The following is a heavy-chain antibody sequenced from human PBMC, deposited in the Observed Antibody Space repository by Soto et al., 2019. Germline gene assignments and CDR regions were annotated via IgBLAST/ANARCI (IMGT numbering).Heavy chain of an antibody. CDR3: ARGGPNRPYGY. CDR2: IYSGGST. CDR1: GFTVSSNY. J-gene: IGHJ4*02. Sequence: GWSLRLSCAASGFTVSSNYMSWVRQAPGKGLEWVSVIYSGGSTYYADSVKGRFTISRDNSKNTLYLQMNSLRAEDTAVYYCARGGPNRPYGYWGQGTLVTVSS. D-gene: IGHD4-17*01. V-gene: IGHV3-66*01.